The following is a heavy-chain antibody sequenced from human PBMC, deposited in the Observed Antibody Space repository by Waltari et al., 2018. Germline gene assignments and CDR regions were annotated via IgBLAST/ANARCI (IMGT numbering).Heavy chain of an antibody. D-gene: IGHD6-13*01. Sequence: QITLKESGPTLVKPTQTLTLTCTFSGFSLSTSGVGVGWIRQPPGKALEWLALIYWNDDKRYSPSLKSRLTITKDTSKNQVVLTMTNMDPVDTATYYCAREYSSSWYEGVEYFQHWGQGTLVTVSS. CDR2: IYWNDDK. CDR1: GFSLSTSGVG. V-gene: IGHV2-5*01. CDR3: AREYSSSWYEGVEYFQH. J-gene: IGHJ1*01.